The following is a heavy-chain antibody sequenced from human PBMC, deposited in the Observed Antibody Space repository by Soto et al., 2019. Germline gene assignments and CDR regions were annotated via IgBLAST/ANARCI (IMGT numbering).Heavy chain of an antibody. CDR2: IYHSGTT. Sequence: SETLSLTCAVSGFSISSGYFWGWIRQPPGKGPEWLGSIYHSGTTYYNPSVEGRVTISVDTSKNQFSLKMSSVTAADTAVYYCARDSSGYYWFDPWGQGTLVTVSS. D-gene: IGHD3-22*01. V-gene: IGHV4-38-2*02. J-gene: IGHJ5*02. CDR3: ARDSSGYYWFDP. CDR1: GFSISSGYF.